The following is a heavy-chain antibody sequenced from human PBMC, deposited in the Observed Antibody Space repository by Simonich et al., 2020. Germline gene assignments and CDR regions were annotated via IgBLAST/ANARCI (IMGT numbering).Heavy chain of an antibody. Sequence: QVQLVQSGAEVKKPGASVKVSCKASGYTFTGYYTHGVRQAPGQGLGWMGLNNPNSGRTNYAQKFQGRVTMTRDTSISTAYMELSRLRSDDTAVYYCARDSYSSWYFDLWGRGTLVTVSS. CDR1: GYTFTGYY. J-gene: IGHJ2*01. CDR2: NNPNSGRT. V-gene: IGHV1-2*02. D-gene: IGHD6-13*01. CDR3: ARDSYSSWYFDL.